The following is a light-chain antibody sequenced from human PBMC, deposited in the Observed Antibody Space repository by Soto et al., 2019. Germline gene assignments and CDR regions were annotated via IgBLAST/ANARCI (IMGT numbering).Light chain of an antibody. CDR3: CSFAGSNPFPYV. V-gene: IGLV2-23*02. CDR2: EVN. CDR1: ISDVGSHNL. J-gene: IGLJ1*01. Sequence: QSALTQPASVSGSPGQSITISCTGTISDVGSHNLVSWYQQHPDKAPKLIIYEVNERPSGVSSRFSGSKSGNTASLTVSRLQPDDEADYHCCSFAGSNPFPYVFGTGTKVTVL.